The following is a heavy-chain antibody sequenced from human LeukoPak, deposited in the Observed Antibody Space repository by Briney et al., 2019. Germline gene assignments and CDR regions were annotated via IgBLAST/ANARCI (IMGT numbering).Heavy chain of an antibody. J-gene: IGHJ4*02. CDR3: AATVAGSKHFDY. V-gene: IGHV4-4*07. CDR1: GGSISSYY. D-gene: IGHD6-19*01. CDR2: ILTSGST. Sequence: PSETLSLTCTVSGGSISSYYWSGIRQPAGKGLEWIGRILTSGSTNYNPSHKSRVTMSVDTSKNQFSLKLSSVTAADMAVYYCAATVAGSKHFDYWGQGSLVTVSS.